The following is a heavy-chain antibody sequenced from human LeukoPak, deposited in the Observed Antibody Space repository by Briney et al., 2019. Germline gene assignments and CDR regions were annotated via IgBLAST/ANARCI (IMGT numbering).Heavy chain of an antibody. J-gene: IGHJ4*02. V-gene: IGHV3-23*01. Sequence: GGSLRLSCAASGFTFSNYAMTWVRQAPGKGLEWVSALSGSGSSTYFADSAKGRFTISRDNSKNTLYLQMNSLRAEDTAVYYCAKDLGKGGYITVIDYWGQGTLVTVSS. D-gene: IGHD5-12*01. CDR3: AKDLGKGGYITVIDY. CDR1: GFTFSNYA. CDR2: LSGSGSST.